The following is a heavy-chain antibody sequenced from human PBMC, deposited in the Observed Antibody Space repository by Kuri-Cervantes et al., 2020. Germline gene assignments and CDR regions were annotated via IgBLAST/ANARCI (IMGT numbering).Heavy chain of an antibody. J-gene: IGHJ4*02. V-gene: IGHV4-61*01. CDR3: ARWGSGFMGYCSGGSCYYFDY. Sequence: SETLSLTCTVSGGSVSSGSYYWSWIRQPPGKGLEWIGYIYYSGSTNYNPSLKSRVTISVDTSKNQFSLKLSSVTAADTAVYYCARWGSGFMGYCSGGSCYYFDYWGQGTLVTVSS. CDR1: GGSVSSGSYY. D-gene: IGHD2-15*01. CDR2: IYYSGST.